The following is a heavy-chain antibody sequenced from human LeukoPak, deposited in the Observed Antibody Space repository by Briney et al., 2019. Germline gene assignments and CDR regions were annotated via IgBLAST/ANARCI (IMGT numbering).Heavy chain of an antibody. CDR1: GFSIGDFW. Sequence: GGSLRLSCVASGFSIGDFWMNWVRQAPGKGLEWVAFIRYDGSNKYYADSVKGRFTISRDNSKNTLYLQMNSLRAEDTAVYYCAKDQVTTMVLDYWGQGTLVTVSS. V-gene: IGHV3-30*02. J-gene: IGHJ4*02. CDR3: AKDQVTTMVLDY. D-gene: IGHD4-17*01. CDR2: IRYDGSNK.